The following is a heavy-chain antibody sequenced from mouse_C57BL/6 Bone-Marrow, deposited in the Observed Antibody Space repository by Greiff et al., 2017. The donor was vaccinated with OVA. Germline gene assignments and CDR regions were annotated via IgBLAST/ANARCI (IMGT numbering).Heavy chain of an antibody. D-gene: IGHD2-2*01. CDR3: AILSTMVTTRYYAMDY. J-gene: IGHJ4*01. Sequence: QVQLQQPGAELVKPGASVKLSCKASGYTFTSYWMQWVKQRPGQGLEWIGEIDPSDSYTNYNQKFKGKATLTVDTSSSTAYMQLSSLTSEDSAVYYCAILSTMVTTRYYAMDYWGQGTSVTVSS. CDR2: IDPSDSYT. CDR1: GYTFTSYW. V-gene: IGHV1-50*01.